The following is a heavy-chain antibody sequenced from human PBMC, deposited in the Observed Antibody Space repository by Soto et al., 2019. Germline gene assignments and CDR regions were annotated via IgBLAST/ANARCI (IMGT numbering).Heavy chain of an antibody. J-gene: IGHJ6*02. V-gene: IGHV3-23*01. Sequence: EVQLLESGGGLVQPGGSLRLSCAASGFTFSNYAMTWVRQAPGKGLEWVSAISGSGGSTYYADSVKGRFTISSDNSKKKLYIQMDSLKAEDTAVYYCAKHHQTMESTIYYYYGMDVWGQGTTVTVSS. CDR1: GFTFSNYA. D-gene: IGHD1-26*01. CDR3: AKHHQTMESTIYYYYGMDV. CDR2: ISGSGGST.